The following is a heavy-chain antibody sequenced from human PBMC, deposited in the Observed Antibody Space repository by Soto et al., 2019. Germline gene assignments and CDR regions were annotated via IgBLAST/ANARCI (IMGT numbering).Heavy chain of an antibody. CDR3: AQTNAHQWYYMDV. J-gene: IGHJ6*03. CDR2: TYYRSRWYN. CDR1: GDSVSSNSAA. D-gene: IGHD2-8*01. V-gene: IGHV6-1*01. Sequence: SQTLSLTCAISGDSVSSNSAAWNWIRLSPSRGLEWLARTYYRSRWYNDYAVSVRSRITVNPDTSKNQYSLQLTSVTPEDTAVYYGAQTNAHQWYYMDVSGKGTNVTVSS.